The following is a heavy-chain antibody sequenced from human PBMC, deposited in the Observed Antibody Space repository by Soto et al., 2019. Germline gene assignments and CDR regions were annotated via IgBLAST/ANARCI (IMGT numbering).Heavy chain of an antibody. D-gene: IGHD2-2*01. CDR2: IYYSGNT. J-gene: IGHJ5*02. V-gene: IGHV4-30-4*01. CDR1: GGSISSGDYY. CDR3: ARLSCTSASCPWGWFDP. Sequence: SETLSLTCTVSGGSISSGDYYWSWIRQPPGKGLEWIGYIYYSGNTYYTPSLKSRATISVDTSKNQFSLRLSSVTVTDTAVYYCARLSCTSASCPWGWFDPWGQGTLVTVSS.